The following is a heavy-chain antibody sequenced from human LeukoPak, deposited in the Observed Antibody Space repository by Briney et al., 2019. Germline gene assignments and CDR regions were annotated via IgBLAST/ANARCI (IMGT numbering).Heavy chain of an antibody. CDR3: AKDAVHSFWVPKWFGDEERHIGFDY. V-gene: IGHV3-30*18. D-gene: IGHD3-10*01. CDR2: ISYDGSNK. J-gene: IGHJ4*02. CDR1: GFTFSSYG. Sequence: PGGSLRLSCAASGFTFSSYGMHWVRQAPGKGLEWVAVISYDGSNKYYADSVKGRFTISRDNSKNTLYLQMNSLRAEDTAVYYCAKDAVHSFWVPKWFGDEERHIGFDYWGQGTLVTVSS.